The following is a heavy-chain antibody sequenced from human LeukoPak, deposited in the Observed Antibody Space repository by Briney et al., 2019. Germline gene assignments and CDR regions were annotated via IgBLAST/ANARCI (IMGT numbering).Heavy chain of an antibody. D-gene: IGHD4-17*01. CDR1: GYSFSGYW. CDR2: IYPDDSDT. CDR3: ARQRVTTVSRTYYYYAMDV. V-gene: IGHV5-51*07. Sequence: GESLKISCQSSGYSFSGYWIGWVHQMPGKGLEWMGIIYPDDSDTRYSPSFQGQVTISADKSINTAYLQWSSLKASDTAMYYCARQRVTTVSRTYYYYAMDVWGQGTTVTVSS. J-gene: IGHJ6*02.